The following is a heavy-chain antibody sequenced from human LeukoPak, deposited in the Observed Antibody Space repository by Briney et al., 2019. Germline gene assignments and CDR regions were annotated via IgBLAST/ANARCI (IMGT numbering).Heavy chain of an antibody. CDR3: ARDGALDSSSSNFDY. Sequence: GSLRLSCAASGFTFSSYSMNWVRQAPGKGLEWVSSISSSSSYIYYADSVKGRFTISRDNAKNSLYLQMNSLRAEDTAVYYCARDGALDSSSSNFDYWGQGTLVTVSS. J-gene: IGHJ4*02. V-gene: IGHV3-21*01. CDR2: ISSSSSYI. CDR1: GFTFSSYS. D-gene: IGHD6-6*01.